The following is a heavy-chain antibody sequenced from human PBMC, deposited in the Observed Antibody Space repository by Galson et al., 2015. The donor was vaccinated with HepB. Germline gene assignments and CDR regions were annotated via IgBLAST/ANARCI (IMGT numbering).Heavy chain of an antibody. Sequence: SVKVSCKASGGTFSSYAISWVRQAPGQGLEWMGGIIPIFGTANYAQKFQGRVTITADESTSTAYMELSSLRSEDTAVYYCARVRGSRIPSGYDLDAFDIWGQGTMVTVSS. V-gene: IGHV1-69*13. CDR3: ARVRGSRIPSGYDLDAFDI. CDR1: GGTFSSYA. D-gene: IGHD5-12*01. J-gene: IGHJ3*02. CDR2: IIPIFGTA.